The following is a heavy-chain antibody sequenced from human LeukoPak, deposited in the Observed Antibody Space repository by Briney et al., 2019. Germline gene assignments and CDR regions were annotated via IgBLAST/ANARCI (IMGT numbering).Heavy chain of an antibody. CDR2: INSDGSDT. Sequence: GGSLRLSCAASGFTFSSYGMHWVRQVSGKGLVWVSRINSDGSDTYYADSVKGRFTSSRDNAKNTLYLQMNSLRAEDTAVYYCARRTVTLDYWGQGSLVTVSS. J-gene: IGHJ4*02. V-gene: IGHV3-74*01. D-gene: IGHD4-23*01. CDR3: ARRTVTLDY. CDR1: GFTFSSYG.